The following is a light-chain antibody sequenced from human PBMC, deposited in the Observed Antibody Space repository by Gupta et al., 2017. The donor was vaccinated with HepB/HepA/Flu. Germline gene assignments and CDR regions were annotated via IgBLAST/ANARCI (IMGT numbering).Light chain of an antibody. Sequence: QSVLTQSTSVSGTPGQRVTISCSGSSSNVGRNNVNWYQQLPGTAPKLLIYYNDERPSGVPERISGSKSGTSASLAISGLQAEDEADYYCAAWDTSRNVVVFGGGTKLTVL. CDR3: AAWDTSRNVVV. J-gene: IGLJ2*01. V-gene: IGLV1-44*01. CDR1: SSNVGRNN. CDR2: YND.